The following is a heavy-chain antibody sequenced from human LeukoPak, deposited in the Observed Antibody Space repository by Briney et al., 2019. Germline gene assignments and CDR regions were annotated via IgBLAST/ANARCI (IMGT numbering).Heavy chain of an antibody. Sequence: PSQTLSLTCAVSGGSISSGGYSWSWIRQPPGKGLEWIGYIYRSGSTYYNPSLKSRVTISVDTSKNQFSLKLSSVTAADTAVYYCARHGQAGGLQTLDYWGQGTLVTVSS. J-gene: IGHJ4*02. CDR2: IYRSGST. D-gene: IGHD5-24*01. CDR3: ARHGQAGGLQTLDY. CDR1: GGSISSGGYS. V-gene: IGHV4-30-2*01.